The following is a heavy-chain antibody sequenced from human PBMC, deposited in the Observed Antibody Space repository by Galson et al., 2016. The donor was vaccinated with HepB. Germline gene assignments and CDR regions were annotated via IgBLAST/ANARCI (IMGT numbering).Heavy chain of an antibody. CDR1: GFTFSIYA. V-gene: IGHV3-23*01. J-gene: IGHJ1*01. Sequence: SLRLSCAASGFTFSIYAMSWVRQAPGKGLEWVPAISGSGSSKYYADSVKGRFTISRDNSKNTLYLQMNSLRAEDTAVYYCAKGGYGSGTYYNAIQHWGQGTVVTVSS. D-gene: IGHD3-10*01. CDR2: ISGSGSSK. CDR3: AKGGYGSGTYYNAIQH.